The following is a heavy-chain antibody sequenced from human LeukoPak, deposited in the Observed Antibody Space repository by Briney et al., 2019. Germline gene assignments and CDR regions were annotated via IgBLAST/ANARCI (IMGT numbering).Heavy chain of an antibody. Sequence: GRSLRLSCAASGFTFSSYGMHWVRQAPGKGLEWVAVISYDGSNKYYADSVKGRFTISRDNSKNTLYLQMNSLRAEDTAVYYCARVRLDRETYYFDYWGQGTLVTVSS. D-gene: IGHD1-1*01. V-gene: IGHV3-30*03. CDR3: ARVRLDRETYYFDY. J-gene: IGHJ4*02. CDR2: ISYDGSNK. CDR1: GFTFSSYG.